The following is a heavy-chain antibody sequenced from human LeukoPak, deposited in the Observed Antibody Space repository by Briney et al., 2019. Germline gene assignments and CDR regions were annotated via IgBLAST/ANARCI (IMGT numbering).Heavy chain of an antibody. CDR2: INPNSGGT. D-gene: IGHD3-10*01. CDR1: GYTFTGYY. J-gene: IGHJ5*02. V-gene: IGHV1-2*02. Sequence: GASVKVSCKASGYTFTGYYMHWVRQAPGQGLEWMGWINPNSGGTNYAQKFQGRVTMTRDTSISTAYMELSRLRSDDTAVYYCARESGHHGSGFDPWGQGTLVTVSS. CDR3: ARESGHHGSGFDP.